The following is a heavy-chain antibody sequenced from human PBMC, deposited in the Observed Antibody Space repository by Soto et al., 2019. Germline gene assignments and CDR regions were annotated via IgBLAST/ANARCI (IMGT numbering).Heavy chain of an antibody. J-gene: IGHJ3*02. CDR2: INHSGST. V-gene: IGHV4-34*01. D-gene: IGHD3-22*01. CDR1: GGSFSGYY. Sequence: SETLSLTCAVYGGSFSGYYWSWIRQPPGKGLEWIGEINHSGSTNYNPSLKSRVTISVDTSKNQFSLKLSSVTAADTAVYYCARERRITMIVVSRAAFDIWGQGTMVTVS. CDR3: ARERRITMIVVSRAAFDI.